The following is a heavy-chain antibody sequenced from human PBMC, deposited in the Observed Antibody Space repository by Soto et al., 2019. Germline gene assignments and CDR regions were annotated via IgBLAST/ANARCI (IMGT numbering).Heavy chain of an antibody. Sequence: GGSLRLSCAASGFTFSSYWMSWVRQAPGKGLEWVANIKQDGSEKYYVDSVKGRFTISRDKAKNSLYLQMNSLRAEDTAVYYCWVVDSPAAMSYNDYWGQGTLVTVSS. CDR1: GFTFSSYW. J-gene: IGHJ4*02. CDR3: WVVDSPAAMSYNDY. V-gene: IGHV3-7*01. CDR2: IKQDGSEK. D-gene: IGHD2-2*01.